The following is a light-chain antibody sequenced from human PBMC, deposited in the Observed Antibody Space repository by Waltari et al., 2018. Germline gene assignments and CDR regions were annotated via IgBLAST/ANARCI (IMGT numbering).Light chain of an antibody. V-gene: IGLV4-69*01. J-gene: IGLJ3*02. CDR1: SGHSSNV. Sequence: QLVVTQSPSASASLGASVKLTCTLSSGHSSNVIAWLQQQPEKGPRYLMKVNSDGSNSRGEEIADRFSWSSSGAERYPTISSLQAEDEADYYCQAGGHGTWVVGGGTTVTVL. CDR2: VNSDGSN. CDR3: QAGGHGTWV.